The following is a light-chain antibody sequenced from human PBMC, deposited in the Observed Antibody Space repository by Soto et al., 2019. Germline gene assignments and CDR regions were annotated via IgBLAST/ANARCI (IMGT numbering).Light chain of an antibody. V-gene: IGLV1-44*01. CDR2: SND. Sequence: QSVLTQPPSASGTPGQRVTISCSGSSSNIGSNSVNWYQQLPGTAPKLLIYSNDRRPSGVPDLFSGSKSGTSASLAISGLQSEDEADYYCAAWDDSLNGYVFGTGTKLTVL. CDR1: SSNIGSNS. CDR3: AAWDDSLNGYV. J-gene: IGLJ1*01.